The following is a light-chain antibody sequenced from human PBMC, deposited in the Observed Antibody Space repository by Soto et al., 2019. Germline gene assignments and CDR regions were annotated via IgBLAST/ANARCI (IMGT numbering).Light chain of an antibody. CDR2: LGS. CDR3: MQALQTPFT. V-gene: IGKV2-28*01. CDR1: QSLLHTNAYNY. J-gene: IGKJ3*01. Sequence: DIVMTQSPLSLPVTPGEPASISCRSSQSLLHTNAYNYLDWYLQKPGQSPQLLIYLGSNRASGVPDRFSGSGSGTDFTLKISRVVAEDVGVYYCMQALQTPFTFGPGTKVDIK.